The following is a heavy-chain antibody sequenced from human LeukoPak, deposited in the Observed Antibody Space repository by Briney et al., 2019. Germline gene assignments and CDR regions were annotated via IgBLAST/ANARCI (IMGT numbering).Heavy chain of an antibody. CDR1: GFTFTNYA. V-gene: IGHV3-23*01. Sequence: GGPLRLSCAASGFTFTNYAMSWVRQAPGKGLEWVSAIRGSGGSTYYADSVKGRFTISRDNSKNTLYLQMSSLRAEDTAVYYCAKNYYDSSGYGFDFWGQGTLVTVSS. CDR2: IRGSGGST. CDR3: AKNYYDSSGYGFDF. J-gene: IGHJ4*02. D-gene: IGHD3-22*01.